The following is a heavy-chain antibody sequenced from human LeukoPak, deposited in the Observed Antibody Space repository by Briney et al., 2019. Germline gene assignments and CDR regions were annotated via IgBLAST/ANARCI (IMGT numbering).Heavy chain of an antibody. CDR3: ARKLDSPDDY. V-gene: IGHV4-39*01. D-gene: IGHD6-6*01. CDR2: VYYYGTT. Sequence: SETLSLTCSVSGGSIISSNYYWGWLRQPPGKGLEWIGSVYYYGTTYYSTSLKSRVTVSVDTSTNQFSLKLRSVTTADTAVYYCARKLDSPDDYWGQGILVTVSS. J-gene: IGHJ4*02. CDR1: GGSIISSNYY.